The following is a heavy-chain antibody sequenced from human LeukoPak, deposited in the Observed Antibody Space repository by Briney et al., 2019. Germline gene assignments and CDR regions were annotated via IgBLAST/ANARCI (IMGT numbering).Heavy chain of an antibody. J-gene: IGHJ4*02. CDR3: ARGTSGGSTVTYFFDY. V-gene: IGHV1-46*01. CDR1: GYTFTSYH. Sequence: GASVKVSCKASGYTFTSYHIHWMRQAPGQGLEWVGIINPGSGTTTYAQKFQGRVTMTRDTSTSTVYMELSSLRSEDTALYYCARGTSGGSTVTYFFDYWGQGTLVTVSS. CDR2: INPGSGTT. D-gene: IGHD4-11*01.